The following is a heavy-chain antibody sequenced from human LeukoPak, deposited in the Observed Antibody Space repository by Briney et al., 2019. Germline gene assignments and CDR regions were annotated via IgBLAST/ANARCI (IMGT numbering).Heavy chain of an antibody. J-gene: IGHJ3*02. Sequence: GGSLRLSCAASGFTFSSYEMNCVRQAPGKGLEWVSYISSSGSIIYYADSMKGRFTISRDNAKNSLYLQMNSLRAEDTAVYYCARDGYNFFAFDIWGQGTMVTVSS. CDR1: GFTFSSYE. CDR3: ARDGYNFFAFDI. D-gene: IGHD5-24*01. V-gene: IGHV3-48*03. CDR2: ISSSGSII.